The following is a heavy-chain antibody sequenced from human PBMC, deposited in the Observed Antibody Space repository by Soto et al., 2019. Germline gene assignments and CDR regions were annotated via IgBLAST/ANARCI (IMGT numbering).Heavy chain of an antibody. Sequence: QVQLVQSGAEVKKPGASVKVSCKASGYTFTSYGISWVRQAPGQGLEWMGWISAYNGNTNSAQKLQARVPMTTAPSTSTAYMELRRLRSDDTAVYYCARDNGYESDYWGQGTLVTVSS. D-gene: IGHD5-12*01. CDR1: GYTFTSYG. J-gene: IGHJ4*02. V-gene: IGHV1-18*01. CDR3: ARDNGYESDY. CDR2: ISAYNGNT.